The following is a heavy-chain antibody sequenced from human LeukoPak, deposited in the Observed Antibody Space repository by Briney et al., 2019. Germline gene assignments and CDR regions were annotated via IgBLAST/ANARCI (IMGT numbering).Heavy chain of an antibody. CDR1: GSPISSGYY. V-gene: IGHV4-38-2*01. Sequence: SETLSLTCAVSGSPISSGYYWGWIRQPPGKGLEWIGTIYHGESTYYNPSLKSRVTISVDTSKNQFSLKLSSVTAADTAVYYCARWTSGIWGQGTLVTVSS. CDR2: IYHGEST. D-gene: IGHD1-26*01. CDR3: ARWTSGI. J-gene: IGHJ4*02.